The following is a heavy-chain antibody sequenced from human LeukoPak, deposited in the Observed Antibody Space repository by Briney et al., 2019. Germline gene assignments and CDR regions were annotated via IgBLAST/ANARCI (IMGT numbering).Heavy chain of an antibody. Sequence: SETLSLTCTVSGGSISSYYWSWIRQPPGKGLEWIGYIYYSGSTNYNPSLKSRVTISVDTSKNQFSLKLSSVTAADTAVYYCARGGGTYCGGDCYVYYFDYWGQGTLVTVSS. V-gene: IGHV4-59*01. D-gene: IGHD2-21*02. CDR1: GGSISSYY. CDR2: IYYSGST. CDR3: ARGGGTYCGGDCYVYYFDY. J-gene: IGHJ4*02.